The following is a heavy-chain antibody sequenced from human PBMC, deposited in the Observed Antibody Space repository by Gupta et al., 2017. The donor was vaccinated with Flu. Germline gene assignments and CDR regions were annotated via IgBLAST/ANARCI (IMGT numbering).Heavy chain of an antibody. D-gene: IGHD6-6*01. V-gene: IGHV4-34*01. CDR3: ARGRDSSSGSFDY. Sequence: QVQLQQWGAGLLKPSETLSLTCAVYGVSFSGDYWSWIRQPPGKGLEWIGEINHSGSTNYNPSLKSRVTISVDTSKNQFSRKLSSVTAADTAVYYCARGRDSSSGSFDYWGQGTLVTVSS. CDR1: GVSFSGDY. J-gene: IGHJ4*02. CDR2: INHSGST.